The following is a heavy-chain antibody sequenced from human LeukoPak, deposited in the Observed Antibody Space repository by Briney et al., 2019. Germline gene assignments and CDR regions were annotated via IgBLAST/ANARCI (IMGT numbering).Heavy chain of an antibody. V-gene: IGHV3-30*02. D-gene: IGHD2-2*02. J-gene: IGHJ3*02. CDR3: ARRYCSSTSCYTGGAFDI. Sequence: PGGSLRLSCAASGFTFSSYGMHWVRQAPGRGLEWVAFIRYDGSNKYYADSVKGRFTISRDNSKNTLYLQMNSPRAEDTAVYYCARRYCSSTSCYTGGAFDIWGQGTMVTVSS. CDR2: IRYDGSNK. CDR1: GFTFSSYG.